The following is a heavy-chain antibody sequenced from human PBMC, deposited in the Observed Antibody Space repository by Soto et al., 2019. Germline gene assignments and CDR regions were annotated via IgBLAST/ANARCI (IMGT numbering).Heavy chain of an antibody. CDR2: IYYRGST. CDR1: GCSLSSYY. Sequence: SETLSLTCTVSGCSLSSYYWSWIRQPPGKGLEWIGDIYYRGSTNYNPSLKSRVTISVDTSKTQFSLKLSSVTAADTAVYYCARSPCSGGSCYPIGGYYYFDYWGQGTLVTVSS. CDR3: ARSPCSGGSCYPIGGYYYFDY. D-gene: IGHD2-15*01. J-gene: IGHJ4*02. V-gene: IGHV4-59*01.